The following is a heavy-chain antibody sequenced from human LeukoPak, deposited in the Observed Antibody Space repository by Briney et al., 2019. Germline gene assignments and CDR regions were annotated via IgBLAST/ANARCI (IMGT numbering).Heavy chain of an antibody. CDR3: VKSGGYGLIDY. V-gene: IGHV4-39*01. Sequence: SETLSLTCAVSGASISGSGYYLGWIRQPPGKGLEWIGNIYYTGSTYYNASLQSRVTISIDTSRNQFSLRLNSVTAADTAMYYCVKSGGYGLIDYWGQGTLVTVSS. J-gene: IGHJ4*02. D-gene: IGHD1-26*01. CDR2: IYYTGST. CDR1: GASISGSGYY.